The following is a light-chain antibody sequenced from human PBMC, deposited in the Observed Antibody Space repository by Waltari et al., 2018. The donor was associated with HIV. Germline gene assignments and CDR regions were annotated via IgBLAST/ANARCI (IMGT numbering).Light chain of an antibody. V-gene: IGLV1-44*01. Sequence: QSVLTQPPSASGTPGQAVPLSCFGSTPNIGINTVNWYQHLPGAAPKLIIFRNPQRPSGVPDRFSGSQSGTSAFLTITGLLSGDEATYYCAAWDASLHVLFGGGTQLTVV. J-gene: IGLJ2*01. CDR3: AAWDASLHVL. CDR2: RNP. CDR1: TPNIGINT.